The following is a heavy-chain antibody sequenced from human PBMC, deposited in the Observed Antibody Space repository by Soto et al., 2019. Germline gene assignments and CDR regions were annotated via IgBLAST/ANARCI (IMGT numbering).Heavy chain of an antibody. CDR2: ITYDGING. D-gene: IGHD1-26*01. V-gene: IGHV3-30*09. J-gene: IGHJ6*02. Sequence: GGSLRLSCLASGFIFRSYAMHWVRQAPGKGLEWVAVITYDGINGYYADSVRGRFAISRDNSKNTLYLQMNSLRPEDTAVYYCATYSGNYERYGVYYGMDVWGQGTTVTVSS. CDR3: ATYSGNYERYGVYYGMDV. CDR1: GFIFRSYA.